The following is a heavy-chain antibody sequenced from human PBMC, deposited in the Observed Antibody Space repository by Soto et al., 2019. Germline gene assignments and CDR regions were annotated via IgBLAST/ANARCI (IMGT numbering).Heavy chain of an antibody. V-gene: IGHV1-69*13. Sequence: ASVKVSCKASGGTFSSYAINWVRQAPGQGLEWMGGIIPIFGAANYAQRFQGRVTITADESTSTAYMELSSLRFEDTAVFYCAGEGLEYTSSGYNWFDPWAQGTLVTVSS. CDR3: AGEGLEYTSSGYNWFDP. J-gene: IGHJ5*02. CDR1: GGTFSSYA. D-gene: IGHD1-26*01. CDR2: IIPIFGAA.